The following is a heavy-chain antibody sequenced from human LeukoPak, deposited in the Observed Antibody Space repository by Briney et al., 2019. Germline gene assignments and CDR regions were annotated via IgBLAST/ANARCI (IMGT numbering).Heavy chain of an antibody. CDR3: AVRPEHGGFDY. V-gene: IGHV3-23*01. CDR2: ISGSGGST. J-gene: IGHJ4*02. D-gene: IGHD3-10*01. Sequence: PGGSLRLSCAASGFTFSSYAMSWVRQAPGKGLEWVSAISGSGGSTYYADSVKGRFTISRDNAKNSLYLQMNSLRAEDTALYYCAVRPEHGGFDYWGQGTLVTVSS. CDR1: GFTFSSYA.